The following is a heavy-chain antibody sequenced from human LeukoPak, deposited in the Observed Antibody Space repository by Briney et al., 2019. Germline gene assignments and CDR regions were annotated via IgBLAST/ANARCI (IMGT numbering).Heavy chain of an antibody. CDR1: GFTFSSYG. Sequence: GRSLRLSCAASGFTFSSYGMHWVRQAPGKGLEWVAVISYDGSNKYYADSVKGRFTISRDNSKNTLYLQMNSLRAEDTAVYYCAKLYYYGSGSHPPDAFDIWGQGTMVTVSS. J-gene: IGHJ3*02. CDR3: AKLYYYGSGSHPPDAFDI. D-gene: IGHD3-10*01. CDR2: ISYDGSNK. V-gene: IGHV3-30*18.